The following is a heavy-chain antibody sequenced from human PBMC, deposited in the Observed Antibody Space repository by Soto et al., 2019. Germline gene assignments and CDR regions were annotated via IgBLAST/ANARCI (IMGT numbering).Heavy chain of an antibody. CDR3: AREGMGFSNWFDP. J-gene: IGHJ5*02. Sequence: GGSLRLFCAASRFTFSSYWMHWVRQAPGKGLVWVSRINSDGSDTGYADSVKGRFTISRDNAKNTLYLQMNSLRAEDTAVYYCAREGMGFSNWFDPSGQGTLVTVSS. D-gene: IGHD2-8*01. CDR1: RFTFSSYW. CDR2: INSDGSDT. V-gene: IGHV3-74*01.